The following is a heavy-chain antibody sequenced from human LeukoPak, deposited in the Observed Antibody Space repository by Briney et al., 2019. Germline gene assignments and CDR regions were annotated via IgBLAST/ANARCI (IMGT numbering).Heavy chain of an antibody. Sequence: SETLSLTCTVSGGSISSSSYYWGWIRQPPGKGLEWIGYIYYSGSTNYNPSLKSRVTISVDTSKNQFSLKLSSVTAADTAVYYCARYGTGRRGPYCTNGVCWPVMVWGQGTLVTVSS. V-gene: IGHV4-61*05. D-gene: IGHD2-8*01. J-gene: IGHJ1*01. CDR1: GGSISSSSYY. CDR2: IYYSGST. CDR3: ARYGTGRRGPYCTNGVCWPVMV.